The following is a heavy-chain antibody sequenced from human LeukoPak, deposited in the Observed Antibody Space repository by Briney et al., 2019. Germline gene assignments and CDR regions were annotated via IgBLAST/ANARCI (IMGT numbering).Heavy chain of an antibody. CDR1: GFTFSSYG. CDR3: AKSLVARGVVISPYDY. J-gene: IGHJ4*02. Sequence: PGRSLRLSCAASGFTFSSYGMHWVRQAPGKGLEWVAVISYDGSNKYYADSVKGRFTISRDNSKNTLYLQMNSLRAEDTAVYYCAKSLVARGVVISPYDYWGQGTLVTVSS. V-gene: IGHV3-30*18. CDR2: ISYDGSNK. D-gene: IGHD3-10*01.